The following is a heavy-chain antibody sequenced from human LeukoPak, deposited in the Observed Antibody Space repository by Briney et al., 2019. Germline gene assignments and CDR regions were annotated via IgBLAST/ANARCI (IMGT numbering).Heavy chain of an antibody. CDR3: ARGSGWDFDY. Sequence: GGSLRLSCAASGFTFSSYAMSWVRQAPGKGLEWVSFIYSGGSTYYADSVKGRFTISRDNSKNTLYLQMNSLRAEDTAVYYCARGSGWDFDYWGQGTLVTVSS. J-gene: IGHJ4*02. CDR1: GFTFSSYA. V-gene: IGHV3-66*01. D-gene: IGHD6-19*01. CDR2: IYSGGST.